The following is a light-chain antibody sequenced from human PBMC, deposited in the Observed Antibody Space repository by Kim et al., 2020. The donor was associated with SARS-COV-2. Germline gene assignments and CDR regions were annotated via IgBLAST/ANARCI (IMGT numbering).Light chain of an antibody. V-gene: IGKV3-11*01. CDR2: DAS. Sequence: LFPVERAPLSSRTSQRVTSSIAWYQQKPGQAPRLLIYDASNRATGIPARISGSGSGTDFTLTISSLEPEDFAIFYCQQRSNWPRTFGQGTKVDIK. CDR3: QQRSNWPRT. CDR1: QRVTSS. J-gene: IGKJ1*01.